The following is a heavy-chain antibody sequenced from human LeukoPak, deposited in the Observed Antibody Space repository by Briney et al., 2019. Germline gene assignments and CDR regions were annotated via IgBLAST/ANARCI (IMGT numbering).Heavy chain of an antibody. CDR2: IYYSGST. CDR3: ARPIYSGSYRHAFDI. Sequence: SETLSLTCTVSGGSISSYYWSWIRQPPGKGLEWIGSIYYSGSTYYNPSLKSRATISVDTSKNQISLKLSSVTAAGTAVYYCARPIYSGSYRHAFDIWGQGTMVTVSS. CDR1: GGSISSYY. V-gene: IGHV4-59*05. J-gene: IGHJ3*02. D-gene: IGHD1-26*01.